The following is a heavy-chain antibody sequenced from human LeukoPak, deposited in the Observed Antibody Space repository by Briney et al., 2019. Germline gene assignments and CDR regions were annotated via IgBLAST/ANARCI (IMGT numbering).Heavy chain of an antibody. CDR2: IYYSGST. J-gene: IGHJ5*02. D-gene: IGHD6-25*01. CDR1: GGSISGFY. Sequence: PSETLSLTCTVSGGSISGFYWTWIRQPPGKGLEWIGYIYYSGSTNYNPSLKSRVTISVDTSKNQFSLKLSSVTAADTAVYYCARDQAANWFDPWGQGTLVTVSS. CDR3: ARDQAANWFDP. V-gene: IGHV4-59*01.